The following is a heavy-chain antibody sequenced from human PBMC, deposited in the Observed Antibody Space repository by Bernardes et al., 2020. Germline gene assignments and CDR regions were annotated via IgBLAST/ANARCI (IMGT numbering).Heavy chain of an antibody. D-gene: IGHD5-12*01. CDR3: ARDLTIMGMDL. Sequence: GGSLRLSCAASGFTVSNDFINWVRQAPGKGLAWVSGIYSGTDIKYADSVKGRFTISRDNSKNTVYLQMNSLRPEDTAVYYCARDLTIMGMDLWGHGTTVKVAS. J-gene: IGHJ6*02. V-gene: IGHV3-66*02. CDR1: GFTVSNDF. CDR2: IYSGTDI.